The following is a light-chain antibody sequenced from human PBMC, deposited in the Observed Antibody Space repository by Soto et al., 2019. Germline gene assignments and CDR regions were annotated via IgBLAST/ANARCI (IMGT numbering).Light chain of an antibody. CDR1: QTISTW. Sequence: DIQVTQSPPTLSASVGDRVTITCRASQTISTWMAWYQQKPGKAPKLLVYDASTLQSGVSSRFSGSGSGTEFTLIISGLQPDDSATYYCLQYTNTNKPWMFGQGTKVDIK. CDR2: DAS. V-gene: IGKV1-5*01. CDR3: LQYTNTNKPWM. J-gene: IGKJ1*01.